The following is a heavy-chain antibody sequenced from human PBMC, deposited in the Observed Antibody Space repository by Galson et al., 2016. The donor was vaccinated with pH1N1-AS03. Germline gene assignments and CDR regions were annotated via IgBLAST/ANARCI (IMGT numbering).Heavy chain of an antibody. J-gene: IGHJ4*02. V-gene: IGHV3-33*05. CDR2: VKHDSIET. Sequence: SLRLSCAASGFSLAIYGMHWFRRAPGRGLEWVAVVKHDSIETDYADSVKGRFTISRDNSKNSVYLQMNSLRAEDTAVYYCATGWGSRIHMSTFNYWGKGTLVSGSS. CDR3: ATGWGSRIHMSTFNY. D-gene: IGHD3-10*01. CDR1: GFSLAIYG.